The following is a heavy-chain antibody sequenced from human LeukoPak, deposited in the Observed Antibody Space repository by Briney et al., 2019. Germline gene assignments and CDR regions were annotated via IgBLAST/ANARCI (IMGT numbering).Heavy chain of an antibody. CDR1: GFTFSDYD. J-gene: IGHJ4*02. V-gene: IGHV3-23*01. CDR3: ARASGYYYEFDY. CDR2: ISLSTSGK. Sequence: GGSLRLSCAASGFTFSDYDMSWVRQAPGKGLEWVSSISLSTSGKTHADSVKGRFTISTDKAKNTLYLQMNSLRAEDTAVYYCARASGYYYEFDYWGQGTLVTVSS. D-gene: IGHD3-22*01.